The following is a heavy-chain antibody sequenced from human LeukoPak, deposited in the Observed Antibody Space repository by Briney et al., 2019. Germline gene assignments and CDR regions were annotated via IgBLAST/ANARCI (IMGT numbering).Heavy chain of an antibody. V-gene: IGHV4-61*02. D-gene: IGHD3-10*01. CDR3: VGEKSFFGEAF. CDR1: GDSISSGDYY. CDR2: IYTSGST. Sequence: SETLSLTCTVSGDSISSGDYYWSWIRQPAGKGLEWIGRIYTSGSTNYKPSLKSRVTISVDTTKNQISLRLSSVTAADTAVYYCVGEKSFFGEAFWSQGTMVTVSS. J-gene: IGHJ3*01.